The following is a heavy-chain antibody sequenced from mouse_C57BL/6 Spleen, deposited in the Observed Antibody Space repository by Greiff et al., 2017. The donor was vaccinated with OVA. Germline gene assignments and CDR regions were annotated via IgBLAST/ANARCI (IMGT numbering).Heavy chain of an antibody. Sequence: QVQLQQSGAELVMPGASVKLSCKASGYTFTSYWMHWVKQRPGQGLEWIGEIDPSDSYTNYNQKFKGKSTLTVDKSSSTAYMQLSSLTSEDSAVYYCARMGPYDGYYEAWFAYWGQGTLVTVSA. CDR1: GYTFTSYW. D-gene: IGHD2-3*01. J-gene: IGHJ3*01. V-gene: IGHV1-69*01. CDR2: IDPSDSYT. CDR3: ARMGPYDGYYEAWFAY.